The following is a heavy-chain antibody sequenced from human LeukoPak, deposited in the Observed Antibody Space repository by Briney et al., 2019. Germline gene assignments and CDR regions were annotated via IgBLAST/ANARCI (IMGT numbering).Heavy chain of an antibody. V-gene: IGHV5-51*01. D-gene: IGHD4-17*01. J-gene: IGHJ5*02. Sequence: GESLKISCQTSGYDFSNKWIGGVRQMPGKGLEWMGIIYPLESITKYSPAFQGHVTLTADTSINTAFLQWTSLSASETAIYYCARLAPDYADYWFDPWGQGTLVTVSS. CDR3: ARLAPDYADYWFDP. CDR1: GYDFSNKW. CDR2: IYPLESIT.